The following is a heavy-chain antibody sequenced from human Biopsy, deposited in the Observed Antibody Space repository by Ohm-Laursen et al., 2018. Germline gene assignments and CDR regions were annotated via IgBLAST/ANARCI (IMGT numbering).Heavy chain of an antibody. J-gene: IGHJ4*02. CDR2: IYIDGNT. V-gene: IGHV3-53*01. CDR1: GFTVSTTY. CDR3: VRGRAY. Sequence: SLRLSCSAPGFTVSTTYMSWVRQAPGKGLEWVSIIYIDGNTYYTDSVKGRFTISRDNSKNALYLQMNSLRPADTAKYYCVRGRAYWGQGTLVTVSS.